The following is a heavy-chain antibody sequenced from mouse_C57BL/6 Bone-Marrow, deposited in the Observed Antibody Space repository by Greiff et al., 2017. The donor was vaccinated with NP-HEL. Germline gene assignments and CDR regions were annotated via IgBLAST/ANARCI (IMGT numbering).Heavy chain of an antibody. CDR3: ARIAPYPHGSSLYYFDY. J-gene: IGHJ2*01. D-gene: IGHD1-1*01. CDR2: IWWDDDK. Sequence: QVQLKESGPGILQPSQTLSLTCSFSGFSLSTFGMGVGWIRQPSGKGLEWLAHIWWDDDKYYNPALKSRLTISKDTSKNQVFLKIANVDTADTATYYCARIAPYPHGSSLYYFDYWGQGTTLTVSS. V-gene: IGHV8-8*01. CDR1: GFSLSTFGMG.